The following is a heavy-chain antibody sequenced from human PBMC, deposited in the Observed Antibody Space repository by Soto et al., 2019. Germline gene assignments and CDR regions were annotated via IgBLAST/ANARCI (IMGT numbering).Heavy chain of an antibody. CDR1: GGSFGGIY. Sequence: PSETLSLTCVVYGGSFGGIYWSWIRQPPGKGLEWIGEINHSGSTNYSPSLESRVTISLDTSNNQFSLKLSSVTAADTAVYYCARGPGYSYGYSVYYYYYGMDVWGQGTTVTVSS. CDR2: INHSGST. CDR3: ARGPGYSYGYSVYYYYYGMDV. D-gene: IGHD5-18*01. V-gene: IGHV4-34*01. J-gene: IGHJ6*02.